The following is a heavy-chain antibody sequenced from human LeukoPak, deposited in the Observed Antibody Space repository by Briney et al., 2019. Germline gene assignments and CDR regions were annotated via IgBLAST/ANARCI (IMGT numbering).Heavy chain of an antibody. V-gene: IGHV3-30*18. D-gene: IGHD6-13*01. CDR1: GFSFRSYG. J-gene: IGHJ4*02. Sequence: GRSLRLSCTASGFSFRSYGMHWVRQAPGKGLEWVAVISYDGSNEYYADSVKGRFTISRDNSKNTQYLQMNSLRPEDTAVYYCAKRVDYGSSWYYFDYWGQGTLVTVSS. CDR3: AKRVDYGSSWYYFDY. CDR2: ISYDGSNE.